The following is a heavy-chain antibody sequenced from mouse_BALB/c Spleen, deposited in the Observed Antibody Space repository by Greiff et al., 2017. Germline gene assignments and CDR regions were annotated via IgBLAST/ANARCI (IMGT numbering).Heavy chain of an antibody. D-gene: IGHD2-4*01. CDR3: NRGITTGFDY. Sequence: EVQLQQSGAELVRSGASVKLSCTASGFNIKDYYMHWVKQRPEQGLEWIGWIDPENGDTEYAPKFQGKATMTADTSSNTAYLQLSSLTSEDTAVYYCNRGITTGFDYWGQGTTLTVSS. CDR2: IDPENGDT. J-gene: IGHJ2*01. V-gene: IGHV14-4*02. CDR1: GFNIKDYY.